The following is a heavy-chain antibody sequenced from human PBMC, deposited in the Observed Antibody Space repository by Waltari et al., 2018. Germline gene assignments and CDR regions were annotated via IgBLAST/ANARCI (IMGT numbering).Heavy chain of an antibody. V-gene: IGHV1-8*03. Sequence: QVQLVQSGAGVKKPGASVKVSCKASGYSFTRYDINWLRPATGQVLEWMGWMNPNSGNTGYAQKFQGRVTITRNTSISTAYMELSSLRSEDTAVYYCARGPQGWELLRDAFDIWGQGTMVTVSS. D-gene: IGHD1-26*01. CDR3: ARGPQGWELLRDAFDI. J-gene: IGHJ3*02. CDR2: MNPNSGNT. CDR1: GYSFTRYD.